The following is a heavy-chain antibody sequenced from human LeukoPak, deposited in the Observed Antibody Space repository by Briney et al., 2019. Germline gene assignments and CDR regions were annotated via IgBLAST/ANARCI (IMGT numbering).Heavy chain of an antibody. CDR1: GFIFRKYV. Sequence: PGGSLRLSCAASGFIFRKYVMSWVRQAPGKGLEWVSVISDSGGSTYYADSVKGRFTISRDNSKDTLYLQVNSLRAEDTAVYYCAKDGTVTTRGSWFDSWGQGTLVTVSS. V-gene: IGHV3-23*01. CDR2: ISDSGGST. CDR3: AKDGTVTTRGSWFDS. D-gene: IGHD4-17*01. J-gene: IGHJ5*01.